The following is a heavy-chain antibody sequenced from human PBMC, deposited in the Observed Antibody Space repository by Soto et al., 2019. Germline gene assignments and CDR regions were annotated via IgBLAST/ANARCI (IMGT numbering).Heavy chain of an antibody. D-gene: IGHD4-17*01. J-gene: IGHJ4*02. CDR1: GYTFTSYA. V-gene: IGHV1-3*01. CDR3: AGREYGDYYFDY. CDR2: INAGNGNT. Sequence: GASVNVSCKASGYTFTSYAMHWVRQAPGQRLEWMGWINAGNGNTKYSQKFQGRVTITRDTSASTAYMELSSLRSEDTAVYYCAGREYGDYYFDYWGQGTLVTVSS.